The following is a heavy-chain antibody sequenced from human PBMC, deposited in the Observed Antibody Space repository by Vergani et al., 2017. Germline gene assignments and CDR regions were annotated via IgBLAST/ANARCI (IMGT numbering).Heavy chain of an antibody. J-gene: IGHJ4*02. CDR3: TRDLKSSTSGWHY. CDR1: GFTFGDYA. V-gene: IGHV3-49*04. D-gene: IGHD2-2*01. CDR2: IRSKAYGGTT. Sequence: EVQLVESGGGLVQPGRSLRLSCTASGFTFGDYAMSWVRQAPGKGLEWVGFIRSKAYGGTTEYAASVKGRFTISRDDSKSIAYLQMNSLKTEDTAVYYCTRDLKSSTSGWHYWGQGTLVTVSS.